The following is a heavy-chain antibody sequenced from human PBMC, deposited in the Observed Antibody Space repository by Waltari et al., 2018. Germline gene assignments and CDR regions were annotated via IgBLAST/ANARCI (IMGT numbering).Heavy chain of an antibody. J-gene: IGHJ4*02. V-gene: IGHV3-43*01. D-gene: IGHD6-19*01. CDR2: ISWDGGST. Sequence: EVQLVESGGVVVQPGGSLRLSCAASGFTFDDYTMHWVRQAPGKGLEWVSLISWDGGSTYYADSVKGRFTISRDNSKNSLYLQMNSLRTEDTALYYCAKEHDGGWSPWGFDYWGQGTLVTVSS. CDR3: AKEHDGGWSPWGFDY. CDR1: GFTFDDYT.